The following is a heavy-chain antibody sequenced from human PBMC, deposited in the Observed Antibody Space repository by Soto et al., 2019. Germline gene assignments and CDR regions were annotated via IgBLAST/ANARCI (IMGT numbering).Heavy chain of an antibody. V-gene: IGHV3-30*18. CDR3: SKTPGDSHLCWYFDL. D-gene: IGHD4-17*01. J-gene: IGHJ2*01. CDR2: ISWDGSTQ. CDR1: GFTFSSYG. Sequence: QVQLVESGGGVVQPGRSLRLSCAASGFTFSSYGLHWVRQSPGKGLEWVGIISWDGSTQYYADSVKGRFTISRDNSNNTLDLQMNSLRAEDTAVYYWSKTPGDSHLCWYFDLWGRGTLVTVSS.